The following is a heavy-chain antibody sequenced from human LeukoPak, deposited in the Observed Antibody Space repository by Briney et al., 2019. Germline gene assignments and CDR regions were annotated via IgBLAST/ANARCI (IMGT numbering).Heavy chain of an antibody. CDR2: ISGSGGST. CDR3: ARALLNGIFDY. Sequence: GGSLRLSCAASGFTFSSYAMSWVRQAPGKGLEWVSAISGSGGSTYYADSVKGRFTISRDDSKNTLYLQMNSLRAEDTAVYYCARALLNGIFDYWGQGTLVTVSS. J-gene: IGHJ4*02. CDR1: GFTFSSYA. V-gene: IGHV3-23*01.